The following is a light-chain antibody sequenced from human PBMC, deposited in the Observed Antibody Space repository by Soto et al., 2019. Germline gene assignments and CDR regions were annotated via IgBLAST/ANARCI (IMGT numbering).Light chain of an antibody. CDR2: DVS. V-gene: IGKV3-11*01. J-gene: IGKJ4*01. CDR3: QQRTTWPT. Sequence: EIVFTQSPATLSLSPGDRATLSCRASQIVTSSLAWFQQKPGQAHRLLIYDVSRRATGIPARFSGIGSGTDFTLTISSLEHEDVAVYYCQQRTTWPTFGGGTKVEIK. CDR1: QIVTSS.